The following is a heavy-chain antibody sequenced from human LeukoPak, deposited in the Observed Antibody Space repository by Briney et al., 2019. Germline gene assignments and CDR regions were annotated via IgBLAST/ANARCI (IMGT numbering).Heavy chain of an antibody. Sequence: QPGRSLRLSCAASGITFRSHAIHWVRQAPGKGLEWVAVISYDGSNKFYADSVKGRFTISRDNSKNTLYLQMNSLRAEDTAVYYCARDLTTVYWGQGTLVTVSS. D-gene: IGHD4-17*01. J-gene: IGHJ4*02. CDR3: ARDLTTVY. CDR2: ISYDGSNK. CDR1: GITFRSHA. V-gene: IGHV3-30*04.